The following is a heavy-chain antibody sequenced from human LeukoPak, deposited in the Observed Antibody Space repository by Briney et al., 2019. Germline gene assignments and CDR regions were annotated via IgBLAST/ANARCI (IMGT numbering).Heavy chain of an antibody. D-gene: IGHD7-27*01. CDR3: ARDLASTPHWELDY. Sequence: GASLKVSRKPAVYIFTDYYIHWVRQSHAQGLEWTGRINHKSGGTDDAQYFQGRVTMTRDSSINTVHLYLSSLTSDDTAVYYCARDLASTPHWELDYWGQGSPVTVSP. J-gene: IGHJ4*02. CDR2: INHKSGGT. CDR1: VYIFTDYY. V-gene: IGHV1-2*06.